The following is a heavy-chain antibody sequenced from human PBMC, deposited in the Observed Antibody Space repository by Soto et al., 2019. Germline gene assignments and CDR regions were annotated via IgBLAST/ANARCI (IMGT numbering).Heavy chain of an antibody. J-gene: IGHJ4*02. CDR3: ARTGYCSGGSCYIRDFFDY. D-gene: IGHD2-15*01. Sequence: PSETLSLTCTVSGGSISSGGYYWSWIRQHPGKGLEWIGYIYYSGSTYYNPSLKSRVTISVDTSKNQFSLKLSSVTAADTAVYYCARTGYCSGGSCYIRDFFDYWGKGTLVTVSS. CDR1: GGSISSGGYY. V-gene: IGHV4-31*03. CDR2: IYYSGST.